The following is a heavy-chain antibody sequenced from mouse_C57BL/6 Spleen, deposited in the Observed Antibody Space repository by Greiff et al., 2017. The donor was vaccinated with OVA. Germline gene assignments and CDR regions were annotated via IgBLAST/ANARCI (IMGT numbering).Heavy chain of an antibody. D-gene: IGHD2-14*01. CDR2: ISYDGSN. Sequence: EVKLMESGPGLVKPSQSLSLTCSVTGYSITSGYYWNWIRQFPGNKLEWMGYISYDGSNNYNPSLKNRISITRDTSKNQFFLKLNSVTTEDTATYYCAREDYRGAMDYWGQGTSVTVSS. V-gene: IGHV3-6*01. J-gene: IGHJ4*01. CDR1: GYSITSGYY. CDR3: AREDYRGAMDY.